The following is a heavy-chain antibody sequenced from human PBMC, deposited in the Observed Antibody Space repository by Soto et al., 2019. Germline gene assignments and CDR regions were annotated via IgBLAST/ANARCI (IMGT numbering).Heavy chain of an antibody. D-gene: IGHD3-10*01. CDR3: ANHLWFGALSN. CDR2: ISGSGGST. CDR1: GFTFSSYA. Sequence: EVQLLESGGGLVQPGGSLRLSCAASGFTFSSYAMSWVRQAPGKGLEWVSAISGSGGSTYYADSVKGRFTISRDNSKNTLYLQMNSLRAEGTAVYYGANHLWFGALSNWGQGTLVTVSS. J-gene: IGHJ4*02. V-gene: IGHV3-23*01.